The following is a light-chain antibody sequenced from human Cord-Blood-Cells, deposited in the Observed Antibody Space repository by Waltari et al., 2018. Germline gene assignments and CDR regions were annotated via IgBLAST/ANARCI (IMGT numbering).Light chain of an antibody. CDR1: QDISNY. J-gene: IGKJ2*01. Sequence: DIQMTQSPSSLSASVGDRVTITCQASQDISNYLNWYQQKPGKAPKLLIYDASNLETGVPSRFSGSGSGTDFTVTISSLQPEDIATYYCQQYDNLPPMYTFGQRTKLEIK. V-gene: IGKV1-33*01. CDR2: DAS. CDR3: QQYDNLPPMYT.